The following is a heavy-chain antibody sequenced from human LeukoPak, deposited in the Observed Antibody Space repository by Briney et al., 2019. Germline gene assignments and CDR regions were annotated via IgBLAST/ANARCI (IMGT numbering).Heavy chain of an antibody. D-gene: IGHD5-24*01. CDR2: ISYDGSNK. CDR3: AKSDRRDGYINPYFDY. V-gene: IGHV3-30*18. CDR1: GFTFSSYG. J-gene: IGHJ4*02. Sequence: GGSLRLSCAASGFTFSSYGMHWVRQAPGKGLEWVAVISYDGSNKYYADSVKGRFTISRDNSKNTLYLQMNSLRAEDTAVYYCAKSDRRDGYINPYFDYWGQGTLVTVSS.